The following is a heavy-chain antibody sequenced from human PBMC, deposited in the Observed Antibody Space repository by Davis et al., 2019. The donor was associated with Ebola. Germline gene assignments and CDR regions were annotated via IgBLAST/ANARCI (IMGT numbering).Heavy chain of an antibody. CDR1: GFTFDDYA. CDR2: ISWNSGSI. D-gene: IGHD5-18*01. CDR3: AKDERGYSYGYLGY. Sequence: SLKISCAASGFTFDDYAMHWVRQAPGKGLEWVSGISWNSGSIGYADSVKGRFTISRDNSKNTLYLQMNSLRAEDTAVYYCAKDERGYSYGYLGYWGQGTLVTVSS. V-gene: IGHV3-9*01. J-gene: IGHJ4*02.